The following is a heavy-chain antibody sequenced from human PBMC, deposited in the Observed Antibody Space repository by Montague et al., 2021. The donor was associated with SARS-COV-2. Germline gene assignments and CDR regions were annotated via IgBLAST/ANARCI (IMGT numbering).Heavy chain of an antibody. CDR1: GGSFSNYY. CDR2: VNQSGST. CDR3: ARGRRTVVVPGAAQAGRAFDI. Sequence: SETLSLTCAVSGGSFSNYYWSWIRQPPGKGLEWIGEVNQSGSTIYNPSVKSGVTISEDTSKNQFYLRLNSVTAADTAVHCCARGRRTVVVPGAAQAGRAFDIWGQGTMVTVSS. J-gene: IGHJ3*02. D-gene: IGHD2-2*01. V-gene: IGHV4-34*01.